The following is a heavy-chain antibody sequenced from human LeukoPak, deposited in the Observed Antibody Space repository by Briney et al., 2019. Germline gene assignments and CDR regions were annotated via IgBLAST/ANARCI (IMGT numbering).Heavy chain of an antibody. D-gene: IGHD6-19*01. CDR1: GYTFTSYY. Sequence: ASVKVSCKASGYTFTSYYMHWVRQAPGQGLEWMGIINPSGGSTSYAQKFQGRVTMTRDTSTSTVYMELSSLRSEDTAVYYCARAPPSSGWDYYFDYWGQGTLVTVSS. V-gene: IGHV1-46*01. J-gene: IGHJ4*02. CDR2: INPSGGST. CDR3: ARAPPSSGWDYYFDY.